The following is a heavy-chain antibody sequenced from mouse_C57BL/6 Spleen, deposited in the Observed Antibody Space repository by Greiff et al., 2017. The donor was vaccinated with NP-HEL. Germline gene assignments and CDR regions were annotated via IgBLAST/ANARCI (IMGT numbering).Heavy chain of an antibody. CDR1: GFTFSNYW. J-gene: IGHJ1*03. CDR2: IRLKSDSYAT. D-gene: IGHD1-1*01. Sequence: EVMLVESGGGLVQPGGSMKLSCVASGFTFSNYWMNWVRQSPEQGLEWVAQIRLKSDSYATHYAVSGKGRFTNSRDDSKSSVYLQMNNLRAEDTGIYYCTGYYYGSSDWYFDVWGTGTTVTVSS. CDR3: TGYYYGSSDWYFDV. V-gene: IGHV6-3*01.